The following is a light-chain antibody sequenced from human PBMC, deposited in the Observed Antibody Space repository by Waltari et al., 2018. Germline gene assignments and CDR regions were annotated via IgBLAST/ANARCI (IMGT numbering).Light chain of an antibody. CDR1: ASNIAAGYD. V-gene: IGLV1-40*01. CDR3: QSYDTSLSVV. Sequence: QSVLTQPPSVSGAPGQRVTISCPGRASNIAAGYDVPWYQQLPRAAPKLLIYGSTSLPLGVPARVFGSTSGTSASLAITGLQAEDEADYYCQSYDTSLSVVFGGGTKLTVL. J-gene: IGLJ3*02. CDR2: GST.